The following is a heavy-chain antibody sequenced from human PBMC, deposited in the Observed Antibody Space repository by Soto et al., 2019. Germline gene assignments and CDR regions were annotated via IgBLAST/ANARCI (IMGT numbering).Heavy chain of an antibody. V-gene: IGHV4-39*01. J-gene: IGHJ6*02. CDR1: VGSISSNNYY. CDR2: IYYSGST. D-gene: IGHD2-2*01. CDR3: ARQKGYCSSSSCSLTETYYYGMDV. Sequence: SETLSLTCTVSVGSISSNNYYWGWIRQPPGKGLEWIGSIYYSGSTYYNPSLKSRVTISVDTSKNQFSLKLSSVTAADTAVYFCARQKGYCSSSSCSLTETYYYGMDVWGQGTTVTVS.